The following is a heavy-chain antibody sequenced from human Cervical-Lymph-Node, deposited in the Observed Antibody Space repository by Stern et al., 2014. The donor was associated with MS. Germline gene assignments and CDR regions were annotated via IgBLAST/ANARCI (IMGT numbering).Heavy chain of an antibody. V-gene: IGHV3-30*18. Sequence: QVQLVESGGGVVQPGRSLRLSCAASGFAFSDYGMHWVRQAPGKGLEWVAVISLDGRDKFYADSVKCRCTISRDNSQNTLHLQVNSLRTEDTALYYCAKASSGGYDFRLAETWGQGTLVIVSS. CDR1: GFAFSDYG. CDR2: ISLDGRDK. J-gene: IGHJ5*02. D-gene: IGHD5-12*01. CDR3: AKASSGGYDFRLAET.